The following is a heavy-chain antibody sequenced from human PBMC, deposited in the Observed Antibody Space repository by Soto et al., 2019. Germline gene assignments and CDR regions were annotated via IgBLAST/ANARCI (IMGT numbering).Heavy chain of an antibody. CDR1: GGSISSGGYY. V-gene: IGHV4-31*03. D-gene: IGHD3-10*01. Sequence: QVQLQESGPGLVKPSQTLSLTCTVSGGSISSGGYYWSWIRQHPGKGLEWIGYIYYSGSTYYNPSLKSRVTISVDTSKNQFSLKLSSVTAADTAVYYCARAGEYGSGSYWSRYYYYYYGMDVWGQGTTVTVSS. J-gene: IGHJ6*02. CDR3: ARAGEYGSGSYWSRYYYYYYGMDV. CDR2: IYYSGST.